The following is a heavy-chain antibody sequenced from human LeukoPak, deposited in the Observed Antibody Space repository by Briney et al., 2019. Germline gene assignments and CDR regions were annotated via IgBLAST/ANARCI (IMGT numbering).Heavy chain of an antibody. J-gene: IGHJ4*02. V-gene: IGHV3-66*01. CDR1: GFTFSSYA. CDR2: IYSGGST. Sequence: PGGSLRLSCAASGFTFSSYAMSWVRQAPGKGLEWVSVIYSGGSTYYADSVKGRFTISRDNSKNTLYLQMNSLRAEDTAVYYCARVRGGSILTGYYNYWGQGTLVTVSS. CDR3: ARVRGGSILTGYYNY. D-gene: IGHD3-9*01.